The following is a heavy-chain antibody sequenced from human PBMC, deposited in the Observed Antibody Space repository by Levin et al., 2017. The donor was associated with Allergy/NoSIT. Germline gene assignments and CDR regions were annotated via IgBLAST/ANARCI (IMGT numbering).Heavy chain of an antibody. V-gene: IGHV3-23*01. CDR3: AKNPCGGDCYHYFDY. J-gene: IGHJ4*02. D-gene: IGHD2-21*02. CDR1: GFTFSGYA. Sequence: GGSLRLSCAASGFTFSGYAMSWVRQAPGKGLEWVSTISGSGGSTYHADSVKGRFTISRDNSKNTLYLQMNSLRAEDTAVFYCAKNPCGGDCYHYFDYWGQGTLVTVSS. CDR2: ISGSGGST.